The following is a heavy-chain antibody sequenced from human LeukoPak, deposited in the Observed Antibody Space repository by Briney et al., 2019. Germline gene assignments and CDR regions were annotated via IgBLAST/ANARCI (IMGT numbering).Heavy chain of an antibody. V-gene: IGHV3-74*01. CDR3: AGSFDY. CDR2: INGDGSTT. J-gene: IGHJ4*02. Sequence: GGSLRLSCAASGFTFSNYWMHWGRQAPGKGGGGVSHINGDGSTTNYADSVKGRVTISRDNAKNTLSLQMNSLRAEDTAVSSCAGSFDYWGQGTLVTVSS. CDR1: GFTFSNYW.